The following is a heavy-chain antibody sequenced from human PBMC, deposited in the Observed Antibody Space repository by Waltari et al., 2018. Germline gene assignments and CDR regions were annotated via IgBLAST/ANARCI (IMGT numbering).Heavy chain of an antibody. CDR1: GGSISSGDYS. CDR3: ARGAYCSGGSCPPFFDY. D-gene: IGHD2-15*01. J-gene: IGHJ4*02. CDR2: IYHSGST. V-gene: IGHV4-30-2*01. Sequence: QLQLQESGSGLVKPSQTLSLTCAVSGGSISSGDYSWNWIRQPAGKGLEWIGYIYHSGSTYYNPSLKSPINISVDRSKNQFSLRLSSVTAADTAVYYCARGAYCSGGSCPPFFDYWGQGTLVTVSS.